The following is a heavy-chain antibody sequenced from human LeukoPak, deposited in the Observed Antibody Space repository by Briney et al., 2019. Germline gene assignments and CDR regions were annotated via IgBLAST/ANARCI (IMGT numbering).Heavy chain of an antibody. J-gene: IGHJ4*02. Sequence: ASVKVSCKASGYTFTSSYIHWVRQAPGQGLEYMGIINPSGGSTSYAQKFQGRVTMTTDTSTSTGYMELSSLRSEDTAIYYCASGAAAGALFNYWGQGTLVTVSS. CDR3: ASGAAAGALFNY. CDR2: INPSGGST. V-gene: IGHV1-46*01. D-gene: IGHD6-13*01. CDR1: GYTFTSSY.